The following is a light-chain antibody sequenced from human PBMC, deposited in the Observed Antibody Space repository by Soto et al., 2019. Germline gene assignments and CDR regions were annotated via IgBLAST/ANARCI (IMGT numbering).Light chain of an antibody. CDR2: DVS. CDR3: SSYTSSSTPYV. Sequence: QPVLTQPASVSGSPGQSITISCTGTSSDVGGYNYVSWYQQHPGKAPKLMIYDVSNRPSGVSNRFSGSKSGNTASLTISGLQAEDESDYYCSSYTSSSTPYVFGTGTNLTVL. V-gene: IGLV2-14*01. J-gene: IGLJ1*01. CDR1: SSDVGGYNY.